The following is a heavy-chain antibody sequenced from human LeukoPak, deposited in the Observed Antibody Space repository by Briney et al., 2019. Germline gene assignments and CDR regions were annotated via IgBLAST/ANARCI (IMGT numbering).Heavy chain of an antibody. V-gene: IGHV4-59*01. Sequence: SETLSLTCTVSGGSISSYYWSWIRQPPGKGLEWIGYIYYSGGTNYNPSLKRRVTISVDTSKNQFSLKLRSVTAADTAVYYCARDPSGSFFNWFDPWGQGTLVTVSS. D-gene: IGHD1-26*01. CDR1: GGSISSYY. CDR3: ARDPSGSFFNWFDP. J-gene: IGHJ5*02. CDR2: IYYSGGT.